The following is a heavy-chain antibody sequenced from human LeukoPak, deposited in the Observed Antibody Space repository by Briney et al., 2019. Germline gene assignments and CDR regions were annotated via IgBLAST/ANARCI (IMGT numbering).Heavy chain of an antibody. J-gene: IGHJ6*02. Sequence: GRSLRLSCAASGFTFSSYGMHWVRQPPGKGLEWVAVIWYDGSNKYYADSVKGRFTISRDNSKNTLYLQMNSLRAEDTAVYYCARDRGDSSGYYYENYYGMDVWGQGTTVTVSS. V-gene: IGHV3-33*01. CDR2: IWYDGSNK. CDR3: ARDRGDSSGYYYENYYGMDV. CDR1: GFTFSSYG. D-gene: IGHD3-22*01.